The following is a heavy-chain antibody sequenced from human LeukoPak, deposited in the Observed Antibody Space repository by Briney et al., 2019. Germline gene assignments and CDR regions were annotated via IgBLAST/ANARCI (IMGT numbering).Heavy chain of an antibody. CDR1: GGSFSGYY. J-gene: IGHJ5*02. V-gene: IGHV4-34*01. D-gene: IGHD6-19*01. CDR2: INHSGST. Sequence: SETLSLTCAVYGGSFSGYYWSWIRQPPGKGLEWIGEINHSGSTNYNPSLKSRVTISVDTSKNQFSLKLSSVTAADTAVYYCARGSFQAIAVAGTESRWFDPWGQGTLVTVSS. CDR3: ARGSFQAIAVAGTESRWFDP.